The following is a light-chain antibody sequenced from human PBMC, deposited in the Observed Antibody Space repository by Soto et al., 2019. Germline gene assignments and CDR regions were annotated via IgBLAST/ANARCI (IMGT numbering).Light chain of an antibody. CDR2: EVS. V-gene: IGLV2-14*01. Sequence: QSALTQPASVSGSPGQSITISCTGTSTDIGGYDYVSWHQHHPSKAPKLLIYEVSNRPLGVSNRFAGSKSDNTASLTISGLQTEDEADYYCSSYTDTYTFVFGTGTKVTVL. CDR3: SSYTDTYTFV. CDR1: STDIGGYDY. J-gene: IGLJ1*01.